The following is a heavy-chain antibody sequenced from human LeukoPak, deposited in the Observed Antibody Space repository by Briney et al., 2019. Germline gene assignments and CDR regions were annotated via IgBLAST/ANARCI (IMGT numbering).Heavy chain of an antibody. CDR3: AKDRRIAAAGTAFDI. D-gene: IGHD6-13*01. CDR2: IKEDGSEK. V-gene: IGHV3-7*03. CDR1: GFTFSSYW. Sequence: GGSLRLSCAASGFTFSSYWMNWVRQAPGKGLEWLANIKEDGSEKYYVDSMKGRFTISRDNAKNSLYLQMNSLRAEDTAVYYCAKDRRIAAAGTAFDIWGQGTMVTVSS. J-gene: IGHJ3*02.